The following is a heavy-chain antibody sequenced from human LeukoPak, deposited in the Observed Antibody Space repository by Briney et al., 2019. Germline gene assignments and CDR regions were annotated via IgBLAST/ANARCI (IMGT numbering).Heavy chain of an antibody. CDR3: ARAPPQYSSSCWFDP. D-gene: IGHD6-13*01. CDR2: IYYSGST. CDR1: GYSISSGYY. V-gene: IGHV4-61*01. J-gene: IGHJ5*02. Sequence: SETLSLTCTVSGYSISSGYYWGWIRQPPGKGLEWIGYIYYSGSTNYNPSLKSRVTISVDTSKNQFSLKLSSVTAADTAVYYCARAPPQYSSSCWFDPWGQGTLVTVSS.